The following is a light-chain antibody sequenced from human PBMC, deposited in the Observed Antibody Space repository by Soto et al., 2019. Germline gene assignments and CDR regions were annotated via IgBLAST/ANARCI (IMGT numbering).Light chain of an antibody. J-gene: IGKJ4*01. CDR3: QQANSCPRT. V-gene: IGKV1-12*01. Sequence: DIQMTQSPSSVSASVGDRVTITCQASQGISSWLAWYQQKQGKAPKLLIYAASSLQSGVPSRFSGSGSGTDSTITIRRLKPEDFETYNCQQANSCPRTFGGGTKVEIK. CDR1: QGISSW. CDR2: AAS.